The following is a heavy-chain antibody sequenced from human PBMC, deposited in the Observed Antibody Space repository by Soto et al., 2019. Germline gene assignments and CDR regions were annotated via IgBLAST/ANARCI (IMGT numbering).Heavy chain of an antibody. CDR2: ISGNGATT. CDR3: AKAPLSSSWYGGGY. CDR1: GFTFSIFA. D-gene: IGHD6-13*01. J-gene: IGHJ4*02. Sequence: EVQLLESGGGLVQPGGSQRLSCAASGFTFSIFALSWVRQGPGKGLEWVSSISGNGATTFYADSVKGRFTISRDNSKNTLYLQMNSLRAEDTAVYSCAKAPLSSSWYGGGYWGQGALVSVFS. V-gene: IGHV3-23*01.